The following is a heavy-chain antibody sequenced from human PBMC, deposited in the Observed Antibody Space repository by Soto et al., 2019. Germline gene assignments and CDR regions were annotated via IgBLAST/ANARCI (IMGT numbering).Heavy chain of an antibody. CDR3: ARAARAFWSGYCDY. Sequence: QVQLVESGGGVVQPGRSLRLSCAASGFTFSSYAMHWVRQAPGKGLEWVAVISYDGSNKYYADSVKGRFTISRDKSKNTLYMQMHSLIAADKAVYYCARAARAFWSGYCDYWGQGTLVTVSS. D-gene: IGHD3-3*01. V-gene: IGHV3-30-3*01. CDR2: ISYDGSNK. CDR1: GFTFSSYA. J-gene: IGHJ4*02.